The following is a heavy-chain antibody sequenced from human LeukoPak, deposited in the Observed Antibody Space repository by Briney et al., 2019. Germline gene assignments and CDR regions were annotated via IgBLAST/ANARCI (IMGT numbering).Heavy chain of an antibody. CDR1: GFTFSSYW. CDR3: ARVGSSSWYDPWYFDY. CDR2: IKQDGSGK. Sequence: GGSLRLSCAASGFTFSSYWMSWVRQAPGKGLEWVASIKQDGSGKYYVDSVKGRFTISRDSANNSLYLQMNGLRAEDTAVYYCARVGSSSWYDPWYFDYWGQGTLVTVSS. V-gene: IGHV3-7*01. D-gene: IGHD6-13*01. J-gene: IGHJ4*02.